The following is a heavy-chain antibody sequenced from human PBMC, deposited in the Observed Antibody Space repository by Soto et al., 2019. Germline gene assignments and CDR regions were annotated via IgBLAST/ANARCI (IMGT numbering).Heavy chain of an antibody. CDR2: IYPGDSDT. D-gene: IGHD2-8*01. Sequence: ESLKISCKGSGYSFTSYWIGWVRQMPGKGLEWMGIIYPGDSDTRYSPSFQGQVTISADKSISTAYLQWSSLKASDTAMYYCARAPYCTNRVCYTYYAFDSWGQGTMGTVS. CDR3: ARAPYCTNRVCYTYYAFDS. J-gene: IGHJ3*02. CDR1: GYSFTSYW. V-gene: IGHV5-51*01.